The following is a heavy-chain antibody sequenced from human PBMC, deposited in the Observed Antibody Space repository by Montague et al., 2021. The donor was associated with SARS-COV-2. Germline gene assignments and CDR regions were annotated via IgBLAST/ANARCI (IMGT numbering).Heavy chain of an antibody. CDR2: VYYRGNT. D-gene: IGHD3-16*01. J-gene: IGHJ4*02. Sequence: SETLSLTCTVSGGSISSDYWTWIRQPPGKGLEWIGFVYYRGNTYYNPSPRGRVTITVDTSSNHFSLTLSSVTAADTAIYYCSRHYDHSSRVDSWGQGTLVTVSS. V-gene: IGHV4-59*08. CDR3: SRHYDHSSRVDS. CDR1: GGSISSDY.